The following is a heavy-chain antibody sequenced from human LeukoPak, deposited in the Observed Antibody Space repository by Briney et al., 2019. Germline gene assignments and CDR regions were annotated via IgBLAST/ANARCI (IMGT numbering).Heavy chain of an antibody. D-gene: IGHD3-3*01. CDR3: ARTTFWSGRSPDYHHCYMDV. CDR2: VHYNGSP. CDR1: GFTFSDHY. J-gene: IGHJ6*03. V-gene: IGHV4-59*11. Sequence: PGGSLRLSCAASGFTFSDHYWSWIRQAPGKGLEWIGYVHYNGSPNYNASLKSRVTISVDASKNQFSLKVSFVSAADTAVYYCARTTFWSGRSPDYHHCYMDVWGKGTTVTVSS.